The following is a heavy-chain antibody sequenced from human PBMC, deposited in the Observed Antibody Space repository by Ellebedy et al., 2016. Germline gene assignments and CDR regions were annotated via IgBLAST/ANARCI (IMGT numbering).Heavy chain of an antibody. V-gene: IGHV3-23*01. CDR1: GFTFSSYA. Sequence: GESLKISXAASGFTFSSYAMSWVRQAPGKGLEWVSAISGSGGTTYYADSVKGRFTISRDSSKNTLFLQMNSLRVEDTAVYYCARGAAYSYGCLDCWGQGTLVIVSS. CDR3: ARGAAYSYGCLDC. J-gene: IGHJ4*02. CDR2: ISGSGGTT. D-gene: IGHD5-18*01.